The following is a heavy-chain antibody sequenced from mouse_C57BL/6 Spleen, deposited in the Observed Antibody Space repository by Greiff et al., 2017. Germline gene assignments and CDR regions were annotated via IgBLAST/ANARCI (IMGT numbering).Heavy chain of an antibody. CDR2: IWGDGST. J-gene: IGHJ4*01. CDR1: GFSFTSYG. CDR3: AKLGDCDVLAMDY. V-gene: IGHV2-3*01. Sequence: VHLVESGPGLVAPSPSLSITCTASGFSFTSYGVGWVRQPPGKGLEWLGVIWGDGSTNYHSALISKRSISKDNSKSQVFLKLNSLQTDDTATYYCAKLGDCDVLAMDYWGQGTSVTVSS. D-gene: IGHD4-1*01.